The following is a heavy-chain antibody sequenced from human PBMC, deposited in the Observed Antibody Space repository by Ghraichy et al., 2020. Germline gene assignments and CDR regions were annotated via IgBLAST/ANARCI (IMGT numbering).Heavy chain of an antibody. CDR2: MKPNSGGT. CDR1: GYTFTDYY. J-gene: IGHJ4*02. V-gene: IGHV1-2*02. D-gene: IGHD1-26*01. CDR3: SRDVSGSYDY. Sequence: ASVKVSCKASGYTFTDYYMHWVRQAPGQGLEWMGLMKPNSGGTTYAQKFQGRVTMTRDTSISTAYMELSRLTSDDTALYYCSRDVSGSYDYWGQGTLVTVSS.